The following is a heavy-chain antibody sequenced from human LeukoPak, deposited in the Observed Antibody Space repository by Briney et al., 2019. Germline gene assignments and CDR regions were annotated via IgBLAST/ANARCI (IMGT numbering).Heavy chain of an antibody. CDR2: MNSDGTTT. Sequence: GGSLRLSCVASGFTFSDYWRHWVRQPPGKGLVWVARMNSDGTTTNYADSVMGPFTISRDNGKNTLLLQMNSPGAEDTAVYYCARAGWYRFDYWGQGTVVTVSS. V-gene: IGHV3-74*01. CDR3: ARAGWYRFDY. CDR1: GFTFSDYW. J-gene: IGHJ4*02. D-gene: IGHD6-19*01.